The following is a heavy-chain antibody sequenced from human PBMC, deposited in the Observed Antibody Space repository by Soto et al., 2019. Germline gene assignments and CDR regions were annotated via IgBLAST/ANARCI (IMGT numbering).Heavy chain of an antibody. Sequence: GASVKVSCKASGFSFSDYFMHWVRQAPGQGLEWMGIINPSGGSRNYAQKFQGRVTITRDTSTSTVYMDLSSLRYEDTAVYYCARDNILVYGTPATGSCFHPWGQEPPVSV. CDR1: GFSFSDYF. J-gene: IGHJ5*02. CDR3: ARDNILVYGTPATGSCFHP. V-gene: IGHV1-46*01. D-gene: IGHD2-15*01. CDR2: INPSGGSR.